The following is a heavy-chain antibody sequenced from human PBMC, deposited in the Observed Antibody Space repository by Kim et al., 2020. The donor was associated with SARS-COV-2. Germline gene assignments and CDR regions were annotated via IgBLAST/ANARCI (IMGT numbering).Heavy chain of an antibody. D-gene: IGHD3-22*01. Sequence: PSLKSRVTISVDTSKNQFSLKLSSVTAADTAVYYCARVGSYYDSSSVYYFDYWGQGTLVTVSS. V-gene: IGHV4-30-2*04. CDR3: ARVGSYYDSSSVYYFDY. J-gene: IGHJ4*02.